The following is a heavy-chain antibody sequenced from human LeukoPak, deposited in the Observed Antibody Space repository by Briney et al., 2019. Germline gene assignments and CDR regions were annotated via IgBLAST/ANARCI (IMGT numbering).Heavy chain of an antibody. Sequence: PGGSLRLSCAASGFTVSSNYMSWVRQAPGKGLEWVSSISGSGDGTYFADSVKGRFTISRDNFKNTLFLQMSSLRAEDSAMYYCAKQRPVFQLPYFDFWGQGTLVTVSS. V-gene: IGHV3-23*01. CDR1: GFTVSSNY. J-gene: IGHJ4*02. CDR2: ISGSGDGT. CDR3: AKQRPVFQLPYFDF. D-gene: IGHD4-23*01.